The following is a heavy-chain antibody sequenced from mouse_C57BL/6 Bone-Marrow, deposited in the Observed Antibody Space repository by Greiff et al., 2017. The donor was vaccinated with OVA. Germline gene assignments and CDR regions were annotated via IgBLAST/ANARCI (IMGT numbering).Heavy chain of an antibody. J-gene: IGHJ3*01. D-gene: IGHD2-4*01. V-gene: IGHV2-2*01. CDR1: GFSLTSYG. CDR3: ARKDYDYDWFAY. Sequence: QVQLQQSGPGLVQPSQSLSITCTVSGFSLTSYGVHWVRQSPGKGLEWLGVIWSGGSTDYNAAFISRLSISKDNSKSQVFFKMNSLQADDTAIYYCARKDYDYDWFAYWGQGTLVTVSA. CDR2: IWSGGST.